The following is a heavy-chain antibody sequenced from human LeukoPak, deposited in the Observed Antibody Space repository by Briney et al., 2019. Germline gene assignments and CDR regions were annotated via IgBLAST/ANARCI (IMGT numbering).Heavy chain of an antibody. Sequence: SETLSLTCAVSGGSITGSHLCWGTWVRQPPGKGLEWIGEIYHSGSTNYNPSLKSRLTISLDKSNNQFSLTLTSVTAADTAMYYCATRYSVWPKWGPGTLVTVSS. CDR3: ATRYSVWPK. CDR1: GGSITGSHL. CDR2: IYHSGST. J-gene: IGHJ4*02. V-gene: IGHV4-4*02. D-gene: IGHD5/OR15-5a*01.